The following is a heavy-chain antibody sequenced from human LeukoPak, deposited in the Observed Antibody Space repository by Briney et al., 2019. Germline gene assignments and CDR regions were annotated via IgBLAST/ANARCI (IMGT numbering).Heavy chain of an antibody. J-gene: IGHJ2*01. Sequence: PSETLSLTCAVYGGSFSGYYWSWIRQPPGKGLEWIGEINHSGSTNYNPSLKSRVAISVDTSKNQFSLKLSSVTAADTAVYYCARGLDYYDSSGYYVYWYFDLWGRGTLATVSS. V-gene: IGHV4-34*01. D-gene: IGHD3-22*01. CDR2: INHSGST. CDR3: ARGLDYYDSSGYYVYWYFDL. CDR1: GGSFSGYY.